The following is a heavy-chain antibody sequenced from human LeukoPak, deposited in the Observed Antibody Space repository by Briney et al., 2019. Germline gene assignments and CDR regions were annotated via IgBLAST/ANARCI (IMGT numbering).Heavy chain of an antibody. J-gene: IGHJ4*02. CDR1: GDPISSSGYY. Sequence: SETLSLTCTVSGDPISSSGYYWEWIRQPPGKGLEWIANIYYTGSIYYNPFLKSRVAMSVDTSKNQFSLNVNSVTAADTAVYFCARHRRADFRPGGPIDYWGQGILVTVSS. V-gene: IGHV4-39*01. CDR2: IYYTGSI. CDR3: ARHRRADFRPGGPIDY. D-gene: IGHD3-3*01.